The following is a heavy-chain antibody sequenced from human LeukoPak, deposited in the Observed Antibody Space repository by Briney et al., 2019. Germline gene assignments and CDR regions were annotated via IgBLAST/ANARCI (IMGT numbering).Heavy chain of an antibody. Sequence: GGSLRLSCAASGFIFSDYAMNWVRQAPGKGLEWVSSIRSSGGSTYCADSVKGRFTISRDNSNNTLSLQMNSLRVEDTAVYYCAKDGGGTIFGMVIILHYMDVWGKGTTVTVSS. CDR3: AKDGGGTIFGMVIILHYMDV. J-gene: IGHJ6*03. CDR2: IRSSGGST. V-gene: IGHV3-23*01. D-gene: IGHD3-3*01. CDR1: GFIFSDYA.